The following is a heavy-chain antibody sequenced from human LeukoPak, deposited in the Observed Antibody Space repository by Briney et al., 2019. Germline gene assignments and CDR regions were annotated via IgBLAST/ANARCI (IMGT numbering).Heavy chain of an antibody. Sequence: SETLSLTCTVSGGSIRSSSYYWGWIRQPPGKGLEWIGSIDYSGSTYYNPSLKSRVTISVDTSKNQFSLKLSSVTAADTAVYYCARAKYNWNPRSGFDPWGQGTLVTVSS. V-gene: IGHV4-39*07. J-gene: IGHJ5*02. D-gene: IGHD1-20*01. CDR2: IDYSGST. CDR1: GGSIRSSSYY. CDR3: ARAKYNWNPRSGFDP.